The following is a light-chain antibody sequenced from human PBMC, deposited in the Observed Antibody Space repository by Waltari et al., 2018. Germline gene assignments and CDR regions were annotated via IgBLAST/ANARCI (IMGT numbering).Light chain of an antibody. J-gene: IGLJ3*02. CDR3: SSYTSSSIWV. CDR2: EVS. Sequence: QSALTQPASVSGSPGQSITISCTGTSSDVGGYNYVSWYQKPPGKAPKLMIYEVSNRPSGVSNRFSGSKSGNTASLTISGLQAEDEADYYCSSYTSSSIWVFGGGTKLTVL. CDR1: SSDVGGYNY. V-gene: IGLV2-14*01.